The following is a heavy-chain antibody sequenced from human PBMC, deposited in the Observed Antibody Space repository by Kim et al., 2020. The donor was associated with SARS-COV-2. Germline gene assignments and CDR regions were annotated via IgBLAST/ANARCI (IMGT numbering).Heavy chain of an antibody. J-gene: IGHJ4*02. CDR2: GTT. Sequence: GTTDYAAPVKGRFTISRDDSKSTLYLQMNSLTTEDTAVYYCTTADRSILDYWGQGTLVTVSS. D-gene: IGHD2-15*01. V-gene: IGHV3-15*01. CDR3: TTADRSILDY.